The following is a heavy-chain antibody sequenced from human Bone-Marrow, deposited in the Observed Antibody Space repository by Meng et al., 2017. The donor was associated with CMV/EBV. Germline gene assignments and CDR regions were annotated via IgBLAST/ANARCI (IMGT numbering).Heavy chain of an antibody. J-gene: IGHJ6*02. CDR3: ARDSRYCSSTSCYILSGMDV. CDR2: INPNSGGT. V-gene: IGHV1-2*02. CDR1: GYTFTGYY. D-gene: IGHD2-2*02. Sequence: ASVKVSCKASGYTFTGYYMHWVRQAPGQGLEWMGWINPNSGGTNYAQKFQGRVTMTRDTSISTAYMELSRLRSDDTAVYYCARDSRYCSSTSCYILSGMDVWAQGTTATVPS.